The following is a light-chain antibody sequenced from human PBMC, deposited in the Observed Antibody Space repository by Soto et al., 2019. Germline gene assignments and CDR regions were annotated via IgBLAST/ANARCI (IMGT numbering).Light chain of an antibody. CDR1: QSISNS. V-gene: IGKV1-39*01. CDR2: AAS. CDR3: QQSYSTPWT. Sequence: DIQMTQSPSSLSASVGDRVTITCRASQSISNSLIWYQQQPGKAPRLLIYAASTLQSGVPSTFSGSGSGTYFTFIIISLQPEDFATYYCQQSYSTPWTFGQGTKLEIK. J-gene: IGKJ2*02.